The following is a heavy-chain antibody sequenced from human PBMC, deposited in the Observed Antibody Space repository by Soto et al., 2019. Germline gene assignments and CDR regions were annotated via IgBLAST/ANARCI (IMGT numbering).Heavy chain of an antibody. J-gene: IGHJ4*02. Sequence: SETLSLTCTVSGGSISSGGYYWSWIRQHPGKGLEWIGYIYYSGSTYYNPSLKSRVTISVDKSNNHFSLSLTSVTAADTAVYYCATKPYKWNIWMIYWGPGILVTVSS. CDR3: ATKPYKWNIWMIY. CDR2: IYYSGST. D-gene: IGHD1-1*01. V-gene: IGHV4-31*09. CDR1: GGSISSGGYY.